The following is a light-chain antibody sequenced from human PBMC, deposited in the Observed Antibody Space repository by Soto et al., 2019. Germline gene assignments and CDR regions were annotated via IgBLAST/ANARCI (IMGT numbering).Light chain of an antibody. CDR2: DDS. Sequence: SYELTQPPSVSVAPGRTARITCGGSDIEDKSVHWYQQKPGQAPLLVVNDDSDRPSGIPERFSGSKSGNTASLTVSGLQAEDEADYYCSSNAGSNNLVFGGGTKVTVL. CDR1: DIEDKS. J-gene: IGLJ2*01. CDR3: SSNAGSNNLV. V-gene: IGLV3-21*02.